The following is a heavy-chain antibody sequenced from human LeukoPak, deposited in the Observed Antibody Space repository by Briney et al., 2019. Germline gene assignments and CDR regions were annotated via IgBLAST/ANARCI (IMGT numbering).Heavy chain of an antibody. D-gene: IGHD3-16*01. CDR1: GFTFDDYA. CDR3: ARQLLGTGDY. V-gene: IGHV3-9*01. Sequence: GRSLRLSCAASGFTFDDYAMHWVRQAPGKGLEWVSFIYTTGSTHNSDSVKGRFTISRDSSKNTLYLQMNSLRAEDTAVYYCARQLLGTGDYWGQGTLVTVSS. J-gene: IGHJ4*02. CDR2: IYTTGST.